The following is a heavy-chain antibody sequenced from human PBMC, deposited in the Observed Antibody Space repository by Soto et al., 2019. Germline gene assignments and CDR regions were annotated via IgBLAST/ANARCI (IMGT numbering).Heavy chain of an antibody. CDR1: GGSVSSVGSY. V-gene: IGHV4-31*03. D-gene: IGHD3-10*01. J-gene: IGHJ5*02. Sequence: SETLSLTCTVSGGSVSSVGSYWTWIRQHPGKGLEWIGYVSYTGTTHYNPSFKSRVSISVATSQNQFTLKLTSVTAADTAVYYCAREEAVRIERWFDPWGQGTQVTVSS. CDR3: AREEAVRIERWFDP. CDR2: VSYTGTT.